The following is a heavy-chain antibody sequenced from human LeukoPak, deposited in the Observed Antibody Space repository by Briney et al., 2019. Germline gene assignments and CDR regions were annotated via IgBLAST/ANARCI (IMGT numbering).Heavy chain of an antibody. Sequence: GGSLRLSCAASGFTFSSHGMNWVRQAPGKGLEWVSGIGGSGGFITYYADSVKGRFTVSRDNSKNTLYLQRNSLRAEDTAVYYCASEGIAAPPYYFDYWGQGTLVTVSS. CDR1: GFTFSSHG. J-gene: IGHJ4*02. D-gene: IGHD6-13*01. CDR3: ASEGIAAPPYYFDY. CDR2: IGGSGGFIT. V-gene: IGHV3-23*01.